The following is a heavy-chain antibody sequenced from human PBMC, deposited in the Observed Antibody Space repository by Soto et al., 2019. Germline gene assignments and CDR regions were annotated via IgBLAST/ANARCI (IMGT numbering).Heavy chain of an antibody. Sequence: SVKVSCKASGGTFSSYAISWVRQAPGQGLEWMGGIIPIFGTANYAQKFQGRVTITADESTSTAYMELSSLRSEDTAVYYCARDRSPHYYDSSGYSSNFDYWGQGT. V-gene: IGHV1-69*13. J-gene: IGHJ4*02. CDR1: GGTFSSYA. CDR2: IIPIFGTA. CDR3: ARDRSPHYYDSSGYSSNFDY. D-gene: IGHD3-22*01.